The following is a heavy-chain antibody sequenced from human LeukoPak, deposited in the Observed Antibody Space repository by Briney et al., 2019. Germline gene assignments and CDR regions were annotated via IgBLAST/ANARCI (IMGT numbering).Heavy chain of an antibody. CDR2: ISSSSSTI. V-gene: IGHV3-48*01. CDR1: GFTFSSYS. J-gene: IGHJ4*02. Sequence: GGSLRLSCAASGFTFSSYSMNWVRQAPGKGLEWVSYISSSSSTIYYADSVKGRFTISRDNAKNSLYLQMNSLRAEDTAVYYCAREVTSVKWLVPYYFDYWGQGTLVTVSS. CDR3: AREVTSVKWLVPYYFDY. D-gene: IGHD6-19*01.